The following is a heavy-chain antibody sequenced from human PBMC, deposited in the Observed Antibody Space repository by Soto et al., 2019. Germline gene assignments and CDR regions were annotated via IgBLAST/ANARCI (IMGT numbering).Heavy chain of an antibody. CDR3: AGSHCIRTSCYVDY. J-gene: IGHJ4*02. V-gene: IGHV3-30-3*01. CDR2: ISYDGSNK. Sequence: GGSLRLSCAASGFTFCSYALHWVRQAPGKGLEWVAVISYDGSNKYYADSVKGRFTISRDNSKNTLYLQMNSLRAEDTAVYYCAGSHCIRTSCYVDYGGQGALVTVS. CDR1: GFTFCSYA. D-gene: IGHD2-2*01.